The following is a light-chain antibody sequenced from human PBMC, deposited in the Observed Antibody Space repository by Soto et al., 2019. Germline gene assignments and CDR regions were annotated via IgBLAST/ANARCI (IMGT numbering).Light chain of an antibody. CDR2: EVS. J-gene: IGLJ2*01. Sequence: QSALTQPPSASGSPGQSVTISCTGTSSDVGGYDFVSWYQQHPGKAPKILIYEVSKRASGVPDRFSGSKSGNTASLTVSGLQPDDEADYYCNSYGGNTNVVFGGGTQLTVL. V-gene: IGLV2-8*01. CDR1: SSDVGGYDF. CDR3: NSYGGNTNVV.